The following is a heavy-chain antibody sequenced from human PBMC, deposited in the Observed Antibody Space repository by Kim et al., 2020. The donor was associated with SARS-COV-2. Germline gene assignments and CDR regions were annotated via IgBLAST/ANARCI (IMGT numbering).Heavy chain of an antibody. Sequence: VTGRFTISRDNSKNTIYLQMNSLRADDTAVYFCARGRFCSSTNCYSYMDVWGKGTTVIVSS. CDR3: ARGRFCSSTNCYSYMDV. V-gene: IGHV3-30*07. J-gene: IGHJ6*03. D-gene: IGHD2-2*01.